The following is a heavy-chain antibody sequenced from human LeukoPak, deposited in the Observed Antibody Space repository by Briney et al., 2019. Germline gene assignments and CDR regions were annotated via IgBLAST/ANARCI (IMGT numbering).Heavy chain of an antibody. CDR3: ARGKVVVPAAIRNYYYYMDV. D-gene: IGHD2-2*02. Sequence: ASVKVSCKASGGTFSSYAISWVRQAPGQGLEWMGGIIPIFGTANYAQKFQGRVTITTDESTSTAYMELSSLRSEDTAVYHCARGKVVVPAAIRNYYYYMDVWGKGTTVTVSS. CDR1: GGTFSSYA. CDR2: IIPIFGTA. J-gene: IGHJ6*03. V-gene: IGHV1-69*05.